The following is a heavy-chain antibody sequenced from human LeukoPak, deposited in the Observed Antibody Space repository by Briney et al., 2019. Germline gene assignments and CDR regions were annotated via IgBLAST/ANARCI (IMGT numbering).Heavy chain of an antibody. Sequence: GGSLRLSCAGSGFTFNSPSWMSWVRQAPGKGLEWVANINADGSRKYYVDSVKGRFTIAKDNAKKSLYLEMNSLTAEDTAVYYCARSERWGQGTLVTVSS. J-gene: IGHJ4*02. CDR1: GFTFNSPSW. CDR2: INADGSRK. V-gene: IGHV3-7*01. CDR3: ARSER.